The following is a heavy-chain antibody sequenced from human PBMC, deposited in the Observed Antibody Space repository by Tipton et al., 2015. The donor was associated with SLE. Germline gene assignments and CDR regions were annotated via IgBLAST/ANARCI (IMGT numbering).Heavy chain of an antibody. CDR2: INEHGSGK. Sequence: SLRLSCAASGFTFGTYWMNWVRQAPGKGLEWGANINEHGSGKYYVDSVKGRFTNSRDNAKNSLYLQMNSLRAEDTALYYCVRVVAYLFPFFDYWGQGTLVTVSS. J-gene: IGHJ4*02. D-gene: IGHD2-2*01. CDR1: GFTFGTYW. CDR3: VRVVAYLFPFFDY. V-gene: IGHV3-7*01.